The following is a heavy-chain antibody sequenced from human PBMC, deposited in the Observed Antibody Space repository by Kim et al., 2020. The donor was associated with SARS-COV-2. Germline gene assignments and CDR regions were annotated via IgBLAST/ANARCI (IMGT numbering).Heavy chain of an antibody. D-gene: IGHD2-15*01. J-gene: IGHJ3*02. V-gene: IGHV3-7*01. CDR2: IKQDGSEK. Sequence: GGSLRLSCAASGFTFSSYWMSWVRQAPGKGLEWVANIKQDGSEKYYVDSVKGRFTISRDNAKNSLYLQMNSLRAEDTAVYYCARGEYIVVVVAAMESAFDIWGQGTMVTVSS. CDR1: GFTFSSYW. CDR3: ARGEYIVVVVAAMESAFDI.